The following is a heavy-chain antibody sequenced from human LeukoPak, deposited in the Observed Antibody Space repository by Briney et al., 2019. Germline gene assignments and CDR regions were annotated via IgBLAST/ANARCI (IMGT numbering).Heavy chain of an antibody. Sequence: GASVKVSCKASGYTFTGYYMHWVRQAPGQGLEWVGWINPNSGGTNYAQKFQGRVTMTRDTSISTAYMELSRLRSDDTAVYYCARDYYDSSGYYLHFQHWGQGTLVTVSS. D-gene: IGHD3-22*01. V-gene: IGHV1-2*02. CDR2: INPNSGGT. CDR3: ARDYYDSSGYYLHFQH. J-gene: IGHJ1*01. CDR1: GYTFTGYY.